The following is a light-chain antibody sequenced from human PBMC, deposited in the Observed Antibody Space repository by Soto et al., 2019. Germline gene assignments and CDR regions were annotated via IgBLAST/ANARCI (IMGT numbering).Light chain of an antibody. CDR3: QHFNSYPWT. Sequence: DIQVTQSPSTLSSSLGDRVTITFLASQSISSSLAWYHQKPGTAPKLLIYDASALPRGVPSRFSGSGSGTEFTLSISSLQPDDVATYYCQHFNSYPWTFGQGTKVDI. J-gene: IGKJ1*01. CDR2: DAS. V-gene: IGKV1-5*01. CDR1: QSISSS.